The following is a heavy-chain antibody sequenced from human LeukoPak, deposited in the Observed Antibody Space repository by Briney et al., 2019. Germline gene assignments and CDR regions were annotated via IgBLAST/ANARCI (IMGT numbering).Heavy chain of an antibody. CDR3: ARGGKYYYYYYMDV. D-gene: IGHD3-10*01. CDR1: GYSITSGYY. Sequence: SETLSLTCTVSGYSITSGYYWGWIRQPPGKGLEWIGNIYHSGSTYYNPSLKSRVTISVDTSKNQFSLKLSSVTAADTAVYYCARGGKYYYYYYMDVWGKGTTVTVSS. J-gene: IGHJ6*03. CDR2: IYHSGST. V-gene: IGHV4-38-2*02.